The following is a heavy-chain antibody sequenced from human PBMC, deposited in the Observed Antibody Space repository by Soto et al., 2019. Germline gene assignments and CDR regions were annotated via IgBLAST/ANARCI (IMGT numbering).Heavy chain of an antibody. J-gene: IGHJ4*02. CDR1: GGSISSSSYY. V-gene: IGHV4-39*01. CDR3: ARVMVYAIPVIPYYFDY. D-gene: IGHD2-8*01. CDR2: IYYSGST. Sequence: SETLSLTCTVSGGSISSSSYYWGWIRQPPGKGLEWIGSIYYSGSTYYNPSLKSRVTISVDTSKNQFSLKLSSVTAADTAVYYCARVMVYAIPVIPYYFDYWGQGTLVTVSS.